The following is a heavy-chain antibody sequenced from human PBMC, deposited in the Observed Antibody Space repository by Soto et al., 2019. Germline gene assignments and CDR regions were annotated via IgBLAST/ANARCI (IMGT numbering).Heavy chain of an antibody. Sequence: ASVNVSCKASGYTFTSYAMHWVRQAPGQRLEWMGWINAGNGNTKYSQKFQGRVTITRDASASTAYMEMSSLRSDDTAVYYCARASSDDYWGQGTLVTVSS. CDR1: GYTFTSYA. J-gene: IGHJ4*02. CDR2: INAGNGNT. CDR3: ARASSDDY. V-gene: IGHV1-3*01.